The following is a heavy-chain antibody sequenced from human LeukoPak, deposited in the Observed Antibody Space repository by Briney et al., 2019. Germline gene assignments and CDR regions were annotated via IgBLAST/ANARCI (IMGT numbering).Heavy chain of an antibody. CDR3: ASYQASNTDYFDY. V-gene: IGHV1-2*02. CDR1: GYTFTGYY. CDR2: INPNSGGT. D-gene: IGHD2-2*01. Sequence: ASVKVCCKASGYTFTGYYIHWVRQAPGQGLEWMGWINPNSGGTNYAQKFQGRVTMTRDTSISTAYMELSRLRSDDTAVYYCASYQASNTDYFDYWGQGTLVTVSS. J-gene: IGHJ4*02.